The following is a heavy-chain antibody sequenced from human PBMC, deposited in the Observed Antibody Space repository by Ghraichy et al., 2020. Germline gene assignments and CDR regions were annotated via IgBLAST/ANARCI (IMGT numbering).Heavy chain of an antibody. CDR1: GGSISSGSYY. CDR2: IHTSGST. J-gene: IGHJ5*02. CDR3: ASDLVTAPYDWFDP. Sequence: SETLSLTCPVSGGSISSGSYYWRWIRQPAGKGLEWIGRIHTSGSTIYNPSLKSRVTVSVDTSKNQFSLKLSSVTAADTAVYYCASDLVTAPYDWFDPWGQGTLVTVSS. V-gene: IGHV4-61*02. D-gene: IGHD2-21*02.